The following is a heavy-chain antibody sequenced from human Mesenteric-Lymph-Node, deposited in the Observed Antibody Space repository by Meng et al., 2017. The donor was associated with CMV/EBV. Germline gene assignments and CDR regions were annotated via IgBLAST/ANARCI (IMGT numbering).Heavy chain of an antibody. Sequence: GESLKISCAASGFTFSRSWMHWVRQAPGKGLEWVSVIYSGGSSTYYADSVKGRFTISRDNARNTLYLQLSSLRAEDTAVYYCASQHSRLWEVYQNWGQGALVTVSS. CDR2: IYSGGSST. CDR3: ASQHSRLWEVYQN. J-gene: IGHJ4*02. V-gene: IGHV3-NL1*01. D-gene: IGHD1-26*01. CDR1: GFTFSRSW.